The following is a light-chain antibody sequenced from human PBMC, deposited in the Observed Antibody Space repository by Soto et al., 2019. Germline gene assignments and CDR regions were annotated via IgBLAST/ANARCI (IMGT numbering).Light chain of an antibody. CDR2: GAS. V-gene: IGKV3-15*01. CDR3: QQYNKWPPRT. CDR1: QSVSTN. Sequence: IGTTQSLATLSVSTGERATLPCRASQSVSTNLAWYQQKPGQAPRLLVYGASNRATGIPARFSGSGSGTEFTLTISSLESEDFAVYYCQQYNKWPPRTSGQGTIVDIK. J-gene: IGKJ1*01.